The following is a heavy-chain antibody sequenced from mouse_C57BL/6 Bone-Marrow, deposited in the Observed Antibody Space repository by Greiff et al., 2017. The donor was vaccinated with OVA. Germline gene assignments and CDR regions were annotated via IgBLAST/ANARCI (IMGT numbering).Heavy chain of an antibody. CDR1: GFTFSSYA. V-gene: IGHV5-4*03. J-gene: IGHJ4*01. CDR2: ISDGGSYT. Sequence: EVKLMESGGGLVKPGGSLKLSCAASGFTFSSYAMSWVRQTPEKRLEWVATISDGGSYTYYPDNVKGRFTISRDNAKNNLYLQMSHLKSEDTAMYYCARGAPITTVVAPYYAMDYWGQGTSVTVSS. D-gene: IGHD1-1*01. CDR3: ARGAPITTVVAPYYAMDY.